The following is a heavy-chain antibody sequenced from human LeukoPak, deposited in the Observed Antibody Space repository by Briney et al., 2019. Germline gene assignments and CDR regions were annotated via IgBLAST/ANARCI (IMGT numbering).Heavy chain of an antibody. J-gene: IGHJ3*02. CDR3: VRIEWERLGRAFDI. D-gene: IGHD1-26*01. Sequence: PGGSLRLSCAASGFTVSDNYMTWVRQAPGKGLEWVSSIYNTGATHYAESVKGRFTISRDNSKNTLFLQMNSLRAEDMAVYYCVRIEWERLGRAFDIWGQGTMVTVSS. CDR1: GFTVSDNY. V-gene: IGHV3-53*01. CDR2: IYNTGAT.